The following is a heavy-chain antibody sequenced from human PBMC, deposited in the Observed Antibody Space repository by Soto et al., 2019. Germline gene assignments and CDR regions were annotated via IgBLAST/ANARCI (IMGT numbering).Heavy chain of an antibody. CDR1: GFTFSSYW. J-gene: IGHJ5*02. D-gene: IGHD2-15*01. CDR2: INSDGSST. Sequence: GGSLRLSCAASGFTFSSYWMHWVRQAPGKGLVWVSRINSDGSSTSYADSVQGRLTSSRDKAKNTLYLQMNSLRAEDTAGYYCARGRECSGGTCYSRGDWFDPWGQGTLVTVSS. V-gene: IGHV3-74*01. CDR3: ARGRECSGGTCYSRGDWFDP.